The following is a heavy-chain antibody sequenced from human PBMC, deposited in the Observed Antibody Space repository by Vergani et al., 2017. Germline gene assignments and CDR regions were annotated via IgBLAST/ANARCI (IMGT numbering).Heavy chain of an antibody. D-gene: IGHD3-16*01. CDR2: IQFDGSNQ. CDR1: GFTLRNYD. CDR3: AKHFRGWGIDY. J-gene: IGHJ4*02. Sequence: QVQLVESGGGVVQRGGSPRLSCATSGFTLRNYDMQWIRQGPGKGLEFVAFIQFDGSNQYYADSVKGRFTLSRDFSKNTLYLQMDSLRTDDTATYYCAKHFRGWGIDYWGQGTQVIVSS. V-gene: IGHV3-30*02.